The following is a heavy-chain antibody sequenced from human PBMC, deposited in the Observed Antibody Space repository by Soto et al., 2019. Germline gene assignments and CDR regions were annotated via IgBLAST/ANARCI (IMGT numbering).Heavy chain of an antibody. D-gene: IGHD6-19*01. J-gene: IGHJ4*02. CDR3: AKDIGYSSGWYPDY. CDR2: ISYDGSNK. V-gene: IGHV3-30*18. CDR1: GFTFSSYG. Sequence: QVQLVESGGGVVQPGRSLRLSCAASGFTFSSYGMHWVRQAPGKGLEWVAVISYDGSNKYYADSVKGRFTISRENSKNTLYLQMNSLRAEDTAVYYCAKDIGYSSGWYPDYWGQGTLVTVSS.